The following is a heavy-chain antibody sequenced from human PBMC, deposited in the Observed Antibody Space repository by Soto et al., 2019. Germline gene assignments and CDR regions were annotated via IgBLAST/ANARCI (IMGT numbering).Heavy chain of an antibody. Sequence: SETLSLTCTVSGGSISSKYWTWIRQPPGKGLEWIGYVYNSGSTNYNPSLKSRVTISEDTSKSQFSLKVNSMTAADTAVYYCARYRREAVAGYTLDNWGQGTLVTVSS. CDR1: GGSISSKY. CDR3: ARYRREAVAGYTLDN. D-gene: IGHD6-13*01. V-gene: IGHV4-59*01. CDR2: VYNSGST. J-gene: IGHJ4*02.